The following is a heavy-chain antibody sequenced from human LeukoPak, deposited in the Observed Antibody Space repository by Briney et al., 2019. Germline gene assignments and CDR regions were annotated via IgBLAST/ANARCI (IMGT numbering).Heavy chain of an antibody. D-gene: IGHD3-10*01. V-gene: IGHV5-51*01. CDR3: ARPGVYYYGSGSYYNDAFDI. CDR1: GYSFTSYW. J-gene: IGHJ3*02. CDR2: IYPGDSDT. Sequence: GESLKISCKGSGYSFTSYWIGWVRQMPGKGLEWMGIIYPGDSDTRYSPSFQGQVTISADKSISTAYLQWSSLKASDTAMYYCARPGVYYYGSGSYYNDAFDIWGQGTMVTVSS.